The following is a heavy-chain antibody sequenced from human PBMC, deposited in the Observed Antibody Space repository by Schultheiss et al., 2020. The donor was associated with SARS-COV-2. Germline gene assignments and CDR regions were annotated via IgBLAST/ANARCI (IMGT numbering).Heavy chain of an antibody. J-gene: IGHJ2*01. CDR3: ARDLCVGNTCSPPHFWFFDF. CDR1: GYTFTSYY. Sequence: ASVKVSCKASGYTFTSYYMHWVRQAPGQGLEWMGWINPKSGRTGYAEKFQGRVAMTRDTSINTVYMELSRLTSDDTAVYYCARDLCVGNTCSPPHFWFFDFWGHGTLVTVSS. CDR2: INPKSGRT. D-gene: IGHD1-7*01. V-gene: IGHV1-2*02.